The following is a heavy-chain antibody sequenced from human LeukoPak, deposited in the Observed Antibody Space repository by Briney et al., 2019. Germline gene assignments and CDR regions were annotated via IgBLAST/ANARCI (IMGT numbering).Heavy chain of an antibody. CDR3: ARIRYDSSGYYPGGFDY. V-gene: IGHV2-70*01. CDR2: IDWDDDK. Sequence: SGPTLVNPTQTLTLTCTFSGFSLSTRGMCVSWIRQPPGKALEWLALIDWDDDKYYSASLKTRLTISKDTSKNQVVLTMTNMDPVDTATYYCARIRYDSSGYYPGGFDYWGQETLVTVSS. D-gene: IGHD3-22*01. J-gene: IGHJ4*02. CDR1: GFSLSTRGMC.